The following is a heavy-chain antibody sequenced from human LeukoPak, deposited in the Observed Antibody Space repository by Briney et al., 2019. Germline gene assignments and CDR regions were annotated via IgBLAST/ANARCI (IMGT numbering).Heavy chain of an antibody. Sequence: SETLPLTCTVSGGSLNSYYWSWLRQPAGKGLEWLGRIYSSGSTNFNPFLKSRVTMSLDTSKNQLSLKLTSVTAADTAVYFCARQASGYSYGYTDSWGQGTLVTVSS. V-gene: IGHV4-4*07. CDR1: GGSLNSYY. J-gene: IGHJ5*01. D-gene: IGHD5-18*01. CDR2: IYSSGST. CDR3: ARQASGYSYGYTDS.